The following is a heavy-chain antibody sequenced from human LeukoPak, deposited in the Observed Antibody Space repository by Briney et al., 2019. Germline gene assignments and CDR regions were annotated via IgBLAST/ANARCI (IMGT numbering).Heavy chain of an antibody. V-gene: IGHV4-59*08. J-gene: IGHJ2*01. CDR3: AGMQGPRYFDL. CDR1: GGSITSNY. Sequence: ASETLSLTCTVSGGSITSNYWSWIRQPPGKGLEWIGFLSYSGTSNYNPSLKSRVTISLDTSKNQLSLKLSSVTAADTAVYYCAGMQGPRYFDLWGRGTLVTVSS. CDR2: LSYSGTS.